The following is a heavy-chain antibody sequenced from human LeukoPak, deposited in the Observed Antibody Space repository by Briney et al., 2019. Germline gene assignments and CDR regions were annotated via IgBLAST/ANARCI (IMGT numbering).Heavy chain of an antibody. D-gene: IGHD3-16*01. CDR3: ARGLGDPLGY. Sequence: GGSLRLSCAASGFTFSSYSINYDRQAPAKGPVWVSYISSSSSTIYYAGSVKGRFTISRDNAKNSLYLQMNSLRDEDTAVYCCARGLGDPLGYWGQGTLVTVSS. V-gene: IGHV3-48*02. CDR2: ISSSSSTI. CDR1: GFTFSSYS. J-gene: IGHJ4*02.